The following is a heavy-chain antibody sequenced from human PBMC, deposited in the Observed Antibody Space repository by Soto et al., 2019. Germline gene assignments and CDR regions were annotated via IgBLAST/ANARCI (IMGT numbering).Heavy chain of an antibody. CDR3: ARGHTTGYCSGGSCFPQGY. Sequence: ASVKVSCKASGYTFTSYDINWVRQATGQGLEWMGWMNPNSGNTGYAQKFQGRVTMTRNTSISTAYMELSSLRSEDTAVYYCARGHTTGYCSGGSCFPQGYWGQGTLVTVSS. CDR2: MNPNSGNT. CDR1: GYTFTSYD. D-gene: IGHD2-15*01. J-gene: IGHJ4*02. V-gene: IGHV1-8*01.